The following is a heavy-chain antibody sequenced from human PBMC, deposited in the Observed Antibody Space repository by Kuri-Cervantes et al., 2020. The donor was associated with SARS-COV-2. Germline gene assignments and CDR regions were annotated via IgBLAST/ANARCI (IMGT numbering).Heavy chain of an antibody. J-gene: IGHJ6*02. CDR3: ARPDCTINGVCFMDV. V-gene: IGHV3-30*04. CDR1: GSIFSDYA. Sequence: GESLKISCEASGSIFSDYAIDWVRQAPGKGLEWVAIISYDGRNTKFADSVKGRFTISRDNSRNTLYLQMNSLRAEDTAVFYCARPDCTINGVCFMDVWGQGTTVTVSS. CDR2: ISYDGRNT. D-gene: IGHD2-8*01.